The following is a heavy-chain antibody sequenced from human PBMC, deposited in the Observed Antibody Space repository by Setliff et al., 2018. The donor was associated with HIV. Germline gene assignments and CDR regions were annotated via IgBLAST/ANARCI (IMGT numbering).Heavy chain of an antibody. V-gene: IGHV4-31*03. D-gene: IGHD3-16*01. CDR2: IYYNGNT. Sequence: KSSETLSLTCTVSGGSIRSREYYWSWIRQHPGKGLEWIGYIYYNGNTEYSPSLKSRLTLSVETSKNQFSLKLTSVTAADTAVYYCARDQGGYFDFWGQGTLVTVSS. CDR1: GGSIRSREYY. CDR3: ARDQGGYFDF. J-gene: IGHJ4*02.